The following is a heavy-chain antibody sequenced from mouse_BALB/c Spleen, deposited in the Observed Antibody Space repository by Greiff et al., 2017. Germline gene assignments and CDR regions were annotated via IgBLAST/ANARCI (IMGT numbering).Heavy chain of an antibody. CDR3: ARGKDGNFYYFDY. J-gene: IGHJ2*01. V-gene: IGHV2-9*02. CDR1: GFSLTSYG. Sequence: VQLVESGPGLVAPSQSLSITCTVSGFSLTSYGVHWVRQPPGKGLEWLGVIWAGGSTNYNSALMSRLSISKDNSKSQVFLKMNSLQTDDTAMYYCARGKDGNFYYFDYWGQGTTLTVSS. CDR2: IWAGGST. D-gene: IGHD1-1*01.